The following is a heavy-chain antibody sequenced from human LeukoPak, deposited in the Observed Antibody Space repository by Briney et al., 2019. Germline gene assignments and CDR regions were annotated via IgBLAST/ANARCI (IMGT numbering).Heavy chain of an antibody. J-gene: IGHJ2*01. CDR2: INHSGST. CDR3: ARVGRSSWIFYWYFDL. V-gene: IGHV4-34*01. D-gene: IGHD6-13*01. CDR1: GGSLSGYY. Sequence: PSETLSLTCAVYGGSLSGYYWSWIRQPPGKGLEWIGEINHSGSTNYNPSLKSRVTISVDTSKNQFSLKLSSVTAADTAVYYCARVGRSSWIFYWYFDLWGRGTLVTVSS.